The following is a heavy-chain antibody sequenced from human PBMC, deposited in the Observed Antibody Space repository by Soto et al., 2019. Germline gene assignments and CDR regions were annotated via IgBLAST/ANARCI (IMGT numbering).Heavy chain of an antibody. V-gene: IGHV3-21*01. CDR1: GFTFSTFA. CDR2: ITRSSRFI. J-gene: IGHJ4*02. Sequence: PGGSLRLSCAASGFTFSTFAMNWVRQAPGKGLEWVSAITRSSRFIYYADSVKGRFTISRDNAKNSLYLQMNSLRAEDTAVYYCASDPLSVETVMVEETDYWGQRXLV. D-gene: IGHD5-18*01. CDR3: ASDPLSVETVMVEETDY.